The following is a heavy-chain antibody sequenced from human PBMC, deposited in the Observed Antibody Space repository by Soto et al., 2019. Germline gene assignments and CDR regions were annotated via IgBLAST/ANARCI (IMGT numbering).Heavy chain of an antibody. CDR2: IKQDGSEK. CDR1: GCTFSSYW. V-gene: IGHV3-7*01. D-gene: IGHD5-18*01. J-gene: IGHJ4*02. CDR3: ARDPNTWIQLWSRPLDY. Sequence: GGSLRLSCAASGCTFSSYWMSWVRQATGKGLEWVANIKQDGSEKYYVDSVKGRFTISRDNAKNSLYLQMNSLRAEDTAVYYCARDPNTWIQLWSRPLDYWGQRTLVTVSS.